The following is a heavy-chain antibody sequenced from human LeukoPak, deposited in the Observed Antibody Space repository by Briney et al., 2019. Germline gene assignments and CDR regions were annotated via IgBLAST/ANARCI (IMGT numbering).Heavy chain of an antibody. CDR1: GFTFSSYG. CDR3: AKRDGSGWYYFDY. J-gene: IGHJ4*02. Sequence: GGSLRLSCAASGFTFSSYGMHWVRQAPGKGLEWVALISYDGNNKYYADSVKGRFTISRDNSKNTVSLQMNSLRAEDTAVYYCAKRDGSGWYYFDYWGQGTLVTVSS. V-gene: IGHV3-30*18. D-gene: IGHD6-19*01. CDR2: ISYDGNNK.